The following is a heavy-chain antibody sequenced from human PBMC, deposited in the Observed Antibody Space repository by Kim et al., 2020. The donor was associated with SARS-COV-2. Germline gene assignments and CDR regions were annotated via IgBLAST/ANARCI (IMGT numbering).Heavy chain of an antibody. CDR3: AREGHSSGRAGSFDY. J-gene: IGHJ4*02. D-gene: IGHD6-19*01. V-gene: IGHV3-30*01. Sequence: DSVKGRFTVSSDNSQNTLLLQIDRLRVEDTAVYYCAREGHSSGRAGSFDYWGQGTLVTVSS.